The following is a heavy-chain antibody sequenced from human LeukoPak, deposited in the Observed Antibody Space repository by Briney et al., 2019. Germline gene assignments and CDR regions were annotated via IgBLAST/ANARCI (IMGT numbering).Heavy chain of an antibody. CDR2: ISSSSSYI. CDR1: GFTFSSYS. D-gene: IGHD6-19*01. V-gene: IGHV3-21*01. Sequence: GGSLRLSCAASGFTFSSYSMNWVRQAPGKGLEWVSSISSSSSYIYYADSVKGRFTISRDNAKNSLYLQMNSLRAEDTAVYYCARELIAVAGDYSMDVWGQGTTVTVSS. CDR3: ARELIAVAGDYSMDV. J-gene: IGHJ6*02.